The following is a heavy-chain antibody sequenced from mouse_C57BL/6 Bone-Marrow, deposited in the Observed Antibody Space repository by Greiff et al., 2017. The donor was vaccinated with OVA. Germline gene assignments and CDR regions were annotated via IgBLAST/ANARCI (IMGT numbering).Heavy chain of an antibody. CDR2: INPYNGGT. Sequence: VQLQQSGPVLVKPGASVKMSCKASGYTFTDYYMNWVKQSHGKSLEWIGVINPYNGGTSYNQKFKGKATLTVDKSSSTAYMELNSLTSEDSAVYYCARTNWGAWFADWGQGTLVTVSA. CDR3: ARTNWGAWFAD. V-gene: IGHV1-19*01. CDR1: GYTFTDYY. D-gene: IGHD4-1*01. J-gene: IGHJ3*01.